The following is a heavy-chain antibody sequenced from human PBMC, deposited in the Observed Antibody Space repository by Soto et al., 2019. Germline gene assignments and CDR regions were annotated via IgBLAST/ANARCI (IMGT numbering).Heavy chain of an antibody. V-gene: IGHV1-2*02. Sequence: QLPLLQSGAEVKRPGASVRVSCKASGNPRTGHFLHWVRQARGQGLEWMGRLNSNRGGTKIAQKFQGRLAMTRDTSITTAYMELSRLRSDDTAVYYCATSPGWLGEGSGGLVSWGLGATVNVS. D-gene: IGHD3-10*01. CDR2: LNSNRGGT. CDR1: GNPRTGHF. J-gene: IGHJ6*02. CDR3: ATSPGWLGEGSGGLVS.